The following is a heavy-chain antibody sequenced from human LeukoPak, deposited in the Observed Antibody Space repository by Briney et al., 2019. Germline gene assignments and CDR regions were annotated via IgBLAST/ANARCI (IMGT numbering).Heavy chain of an antibody. D-gene: IGHD2-21*02. CDR3: ARSRLLLGY. J-gene: IGHJ4*02. Sequence: ASVKVSCKASGYTFITYYIHWVRQAPGQGLEWMGVISPSGGATTYAQKFQGRVTMTGDTSTSTVYMELSSLRSEDTAVYYCARSRLLLGYWGQGTLVTVSS. CDR1: GYTFITYY. CDR2: ISPSGGAT. V-gene: IGHV1-46*01.